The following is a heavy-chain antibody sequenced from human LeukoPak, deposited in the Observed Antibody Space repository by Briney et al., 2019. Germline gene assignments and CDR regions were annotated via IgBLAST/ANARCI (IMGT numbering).Heavy chain of an antibody. Sequence: ASVKVPCKASGYTFTTYYMHWVRQAPGQGLEWMGIINPNDGSTSYAQKFQGRVTLTRDMSTSTVYMDLSSLTSEDTALYYCARAGISPRSSLDYWGQGTLVTVSS. V-gene: IGHV1-46*01. J-gene: IGHJ4*02. CDR2: INPNDGST. CDR3: ARAGISPRSSLDY. D-gene: IGHD6-13*01. CDR1: GYTFTTYY.